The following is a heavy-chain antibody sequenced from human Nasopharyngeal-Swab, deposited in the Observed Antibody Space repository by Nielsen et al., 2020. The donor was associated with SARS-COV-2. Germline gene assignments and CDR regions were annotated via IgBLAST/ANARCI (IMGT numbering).Heavy chain of an antibody. Sequence: LSLTCAASGLIFSASAIHWVRQPSGKGLEWVGRIGDKDHNYATTYGASVQGRLTIYRDDSKNTAFLQMDSLKTEDTALYYCTTDFYFDYWGQGTLVTVSS. CDR3: TTDFYFDY. CDR1: GLIFSASA. J-gene: IGHJ4*02. V-gene: IGHV3-73*01. CDR2: IGDKDHNYAT.